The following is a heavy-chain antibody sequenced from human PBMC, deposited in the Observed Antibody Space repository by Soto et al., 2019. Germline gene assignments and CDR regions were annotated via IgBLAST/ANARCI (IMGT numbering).Heavy chain of an antibody. CDR2: ISSSSSYI. J-gene: IGHJ4*02. D-gene: IGHD1-1*01. Sequence: PGGSLRLSCAASGFTFSIYSINWVRQAPGKGLEWVSSISSSSSYIYYADSVKGRFTISRNKAKNSLYLQMNSLRAEDTALYYCARSPGRDGYNHFDYWGQGIVVTVSS. V-gene: IGHV3-21*01. CDR3: ARSPGRDGYNHFDY. CDR1: GFTFSIYS.